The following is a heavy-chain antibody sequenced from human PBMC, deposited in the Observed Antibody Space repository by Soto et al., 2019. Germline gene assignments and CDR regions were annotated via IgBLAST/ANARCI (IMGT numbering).Heavy chain of an antibody. D-gene: IGHD6-19*01. CDR3: AKSGSSGWYGWFDP. V-gene: IGHV2-5*01. Sequence: GSGPTVVNATQTLTLTCIFSGFSLRTSGVGVGWIRQPPGKALEWVGFIYWNDDKRYSPSLKSRLTITKDTSKNQVVLTMTNMDPVDTATYYCAKSGSSGWYGWFDPWGQGTLVTVSS. CDR1: GFSLRTSGVG. CDR2: IYWNDDK. J-gene: IGHJ5*02.